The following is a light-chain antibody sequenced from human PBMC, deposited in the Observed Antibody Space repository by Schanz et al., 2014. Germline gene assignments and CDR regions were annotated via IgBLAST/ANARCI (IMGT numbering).Light chain of an antibody. CDR1: SSDVGAYNF. Sequence: QSALTQPPSASGSPGQSVTISCTGTSSDVGAYNFVSWYEQHPGKAPKLMINEVNKRPSGVPDRFSGSKSGNTAFLTVSGLQAEDEGDYYCCSYAGNNKLLFGGGTKLTVL. CDR3: CSYAGNNKLL. J-gene: IGLJ2*01. V-gene: IGLV2-8*01. CDR2: EVN.